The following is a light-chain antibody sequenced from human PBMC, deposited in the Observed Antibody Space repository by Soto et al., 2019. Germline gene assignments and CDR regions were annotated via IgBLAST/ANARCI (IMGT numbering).Light chain of an antibody. V-gene: IGLV2-8*01. Sequence: QSVLTQPPSTSGSPGQSVTISCTGTSIDVGSYNYVSWYQQHPGKVPKLMVYEVNKRPSGVPDRFSGSKSGNTASLTVSGLQAEDEADYYCTSYAGGNNVFGTGTKLTVL. CDR2: EVN. J-gene: IGLJ1*01. CDR3: TSYAGGNNV. CDR1: SIDVGSYNY.